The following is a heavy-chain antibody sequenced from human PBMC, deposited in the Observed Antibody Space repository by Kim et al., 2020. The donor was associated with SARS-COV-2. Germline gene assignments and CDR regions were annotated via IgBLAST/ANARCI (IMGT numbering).Heavy chain of an antibody. J-gene: IGHJ4*02. Sequence: FTISRDNSKNTLYLQMNSLRAEDTAVYYCARDSITIFGVDPPVVSYYFDYWGQGTLVTVSS. CDR3: ARDSITIFGVDPPVVSYYFDY. V-gene: IGHV3-30*01. D-gene: IGHD3-3*01.